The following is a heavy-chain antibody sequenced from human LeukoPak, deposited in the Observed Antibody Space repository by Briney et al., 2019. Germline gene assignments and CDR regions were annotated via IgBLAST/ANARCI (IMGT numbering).Heavy chain of an antibody. V-gene: IGHV5-51*01. CDR3: ARHISMVRGVAWYYMDV. J-gene: IGHJ6*03. CDR2: IYPGDSDT. CDR1: GYSFTSYW. Sequence: GESLKISCKGSGYSFTSYWIGWVRQMPGKGLEWMEIIYPGDSDTRYSPSFQGQVTISADKSISTAYLQWSSLKASDTAMYYCARHISMVRGVAWYYMDVWGKGTTVTVSS. D-gene: IGHD3-10*01.